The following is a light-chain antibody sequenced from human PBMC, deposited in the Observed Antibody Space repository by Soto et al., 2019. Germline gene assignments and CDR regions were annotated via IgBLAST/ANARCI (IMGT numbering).Light chain of an antibody. V-gene: IGKV1-39*01. CDR3: QQSYSTPIT. CDR2: DAS. CDR1: QDISNY. J-gene: IGKJ5*01. Sequence: DIQMNQSPSSLSASIGDRVTTTCQASQDISNYLNWYQQKPVKAPKLLIYDASNLETGVPSRFSGSGSGTDFTLTISSLQPEDFATYYCQQSYSTPITFGQGTLLE.